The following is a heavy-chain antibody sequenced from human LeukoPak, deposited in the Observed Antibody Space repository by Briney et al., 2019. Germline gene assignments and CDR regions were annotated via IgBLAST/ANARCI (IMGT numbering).Heavy chain of an antibody. CDR1: GFLFSRYW. CDR3: ARDSFETDIDY. Sequence: GGSLRLSCAASGFLFSRYWMSWVRQTPGKGLEWVANIKEDGSEKYYVESMKGRFTISRDNVKNSLYLQINSLRAEDTAVYYCARDSFETDIDYWGQGTLVTVSS. CDR2: IKEDGSEK. D-gene: IGHD1-14*01. J-gene: IGHJ4*02. V-gene: IGHV3-7*01.